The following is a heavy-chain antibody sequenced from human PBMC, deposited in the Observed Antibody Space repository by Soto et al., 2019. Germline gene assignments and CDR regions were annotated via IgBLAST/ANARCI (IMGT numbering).Heavy chain of an antibody. CDR3: AMVDVYVTPSPQDV. CDR1: GYSFTRYG. V-gene: IGHV1-18*01. D-gene: IGHD3-16*01. J-gene: IGHJ6*02. CDR2: INTYNGNT. Sequence: QVQLVQSRGEVKNPGASVKVSCKASGYSFTRYGIASARQAPGQGLERMGWINTYNGNTNYAQNLQRRVTLTTDTSTSTAFIELTSLSSNDTAIYYCAMVDVYVTPSPQDVWGQGTTVISSS.